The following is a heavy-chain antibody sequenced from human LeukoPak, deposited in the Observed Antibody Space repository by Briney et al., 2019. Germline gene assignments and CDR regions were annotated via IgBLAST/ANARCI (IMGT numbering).Heavy chain of an antibody. Sequence: PGGSLRLSCAASGFTFSNVWMSWVRQAPGKGLEWVGRIKSKTDGGTTDYAAPVKGRFTISRDDSKNTLYLQMNSLKTEDTAVYYCTTGLVYSYGHPRGFDYWGQGTLVTVSS. V-gene: IGHV3-15*01. CDR2: IKSKTDGGTT. D-gene: IGHD5-18*01. CDR1: GFTFSNVW. CDR3: TTGLVYSYGHPRGFDY. J-gene: IGHJ4*02.